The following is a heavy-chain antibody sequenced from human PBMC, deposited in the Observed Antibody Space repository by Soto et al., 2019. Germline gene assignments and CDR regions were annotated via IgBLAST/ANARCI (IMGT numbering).Heavy chain of an antibody. V-gene: IGHV4-34*01. Sequence: QVQLQQWGAGLLKPSETLSLTCAVYGGSFSGYYWSWIRQPPGKGLEWIGEINHSGSTNYNPSLTSRVTISVDTSKNQFSLKLSSVTAADTAVYYCARRVTGTLGYCSSTSCLSNWFDPWGQGTLVTVSS. D-gene: IGHD2-2*01. J-gene: IGHJ5*02. CDR1: GGSFSGYY. CDR2: INHSGST. CDR3: ARRVTGTLGYCSSTSCLSNWFDP.